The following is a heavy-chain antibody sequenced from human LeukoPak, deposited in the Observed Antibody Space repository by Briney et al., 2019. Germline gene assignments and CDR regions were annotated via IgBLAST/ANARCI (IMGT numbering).Heavy chain of an antibody. D-gene: IGHD5-24*01. Sequence: GGSLRLSCAASGIILSSYWMSWVRQAPGKGLEGVGRSRNKARSYTTEYAASVKDRFTISRDDSDNSLQRQMSRRKTEDTAVYXXXXXXPRDGYNNFDYWGQGTLVTVSS. J-gene: IGHJ4*02. CDR1: GIILSSYW. CDR2: SRNKARSYTT. V-gene: IGHV3-72*01. CDR3: XXXXPRDGYNNFDY.